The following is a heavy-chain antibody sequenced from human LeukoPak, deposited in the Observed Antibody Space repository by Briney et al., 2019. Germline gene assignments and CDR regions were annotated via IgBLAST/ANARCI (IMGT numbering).Heavy chain of an antibody. D-gene: IGHD3-22*01. V-gene: IGHV3-74*01. CDR1: GFTFSSYW. Sequence: GGSLRLSCAASGFTFSSYWMHWVRQAPGKGLVWVSRISPDGSSVIYADSVKGRFTISRDNAKNTLYLQMNSLRADDTAVYYCAKVPPMTYYFDYWGQGTLVTVSS. CDR2: ISPDGSSV. J-gene: IGHJ4*02. CDR3: AKVPPMTYYFDY.